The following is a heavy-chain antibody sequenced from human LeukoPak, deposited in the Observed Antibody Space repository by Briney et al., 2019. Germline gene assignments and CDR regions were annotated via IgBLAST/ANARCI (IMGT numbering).Heavy chain of an antibody. D-gene: IGHD6-6*01. CDR1: GDSISSYY. CDR2: IYTSGGT. V-gene: IGHV4-4*09. Sequence: SETLSLTCTVSGDSISSYYWSWIQQPPGKGLEWIGYIYTSGGTNYIPSLKGRVTISIDTSKNQFSLKLSSVTAADSAVYYCARLTRLSTSPDRYYLDYWGQGTLVTVSS. J-gene: IGHJ4*02. CDR3: ARLTRLSTSPDRYYLDY.